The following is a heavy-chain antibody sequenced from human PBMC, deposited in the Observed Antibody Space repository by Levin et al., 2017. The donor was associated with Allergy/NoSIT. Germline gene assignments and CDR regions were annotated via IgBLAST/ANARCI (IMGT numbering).Heavy chain of an antibody. CDR2: ISAYNGNT. J-gene: IGHJ5*02. V-gene: IGHV1-18*01. CDR1: GYTFTSYG. D-gene: IGHD2-15*01. CDR3: ARGTNVVVVVAARDYNWFDP. Sequence: AASVKVSCKASGYTFTSYGISWVRQAPGQGLEWMGWISAYNGNTNYAQKLQGRVTMTTDTSTSTAYMELRSLRSDDTAVYYCARGTNVVVVVAARDYNWFDPWGQGTLVTVSS.